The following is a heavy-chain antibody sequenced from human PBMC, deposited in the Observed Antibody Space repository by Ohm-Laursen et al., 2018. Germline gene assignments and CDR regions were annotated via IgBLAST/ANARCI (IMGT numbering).Heavy chain of an antibody. J-gene: IGHJ6*02. V-gene: IGHV1-69*01. CDR3: ARSPGGSPV. Sequence: SSVKVSCKASGYTFTGYYMHWVRQAPGQGLEWMGGIIPIFGTANYAQKFQGRVTITADESTSTAYMELSSLRSEDTAVYYCARSPGGSPVWGQGTTVTVSS. CDR2: IIPIFGTA. D-gene: IGHD2-2*01. CDR1: GYTFTGYY.